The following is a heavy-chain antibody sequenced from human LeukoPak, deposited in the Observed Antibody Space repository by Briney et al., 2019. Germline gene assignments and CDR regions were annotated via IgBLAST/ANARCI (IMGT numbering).Heavy chain of an antibody. J-gene: IGHJ4*02. CDR1: GFTFSIYT. CDR3: ARDSIPSASGSYYFDN. CDR2: ISGSGGST. D-gene: IGHD3-10*01. V-gene: IGHV3-23*01. Sequence: PGGSLRLSCVASGFTFSIYTMSWVRQAPGKGLEWVSAISGSGGSTYYADSVKDRFTISRDNSKNTLYLQMNSLRAEDTAVYYCARDSIPSASGSYYFDNWGQGTLVTVSS.